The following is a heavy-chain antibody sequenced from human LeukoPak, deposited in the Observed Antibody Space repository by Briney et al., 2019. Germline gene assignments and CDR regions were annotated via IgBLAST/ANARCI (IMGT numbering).Heavy chain of an antibody. CDR3: AYSYSAFEY. J-gene: IGHJ4*02. CDR2: IKQDGSEK. V-gene: IGHV3-7*01. D-gene: IGHD5-18*01. CDR1: GFNLSSYW. Sequence: GGSLRLSCAASGFNLSSYWMSWVRQAPGKGLEWVANIKQDGSEKYYVDSVKGRFTISRDNAKNSLYLQMNSLKAEDTAVYYGAYSYSAFEYWGQGTLVTVSS.